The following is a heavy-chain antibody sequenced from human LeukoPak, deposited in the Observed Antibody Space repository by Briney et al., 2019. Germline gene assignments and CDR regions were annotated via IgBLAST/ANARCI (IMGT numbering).Heavy chain of an antibody. V-gene: IGHV3-23*01. CDR1: GFTFSSYA. CDR2: ISGSGGST. CDR3: AKPLLSDGDCCRLHAFDI. Sequence: PGGSLRLSCAASGFTFSSYAMSWVRQAPGKGLQWFSAISGSGGSTYYADSVEGRFTISRDNSKNTLYLQMNSLRAEDTAVYHCAKPLLSDGDCCRLHAFDIWGQGTMVTVSS. J-gene: IGHJ3*02. D-gene: IGHD2-21*01.